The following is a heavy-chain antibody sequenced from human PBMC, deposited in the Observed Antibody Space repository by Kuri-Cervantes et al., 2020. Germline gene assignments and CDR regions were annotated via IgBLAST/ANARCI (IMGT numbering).Heavy chain of an antibody. Sequence: GGSLRLSCAASGFTFSNAWMSWVRQAPGKGLEWVCGINWNGDSTIYADSVKGRFTISRDNTKNSLYLQMNSLRAEDTALYYCVVILRPPANYFEYWGQGTLVTVSS. V-gene: IGHV3-20*04. D-gene: IGHD2-21*01. CDR3: VVILRPPANYFEY. CDR2: INWNGDST. J-gene: IGHJ4*02. CDR1: GFTFSNAW.